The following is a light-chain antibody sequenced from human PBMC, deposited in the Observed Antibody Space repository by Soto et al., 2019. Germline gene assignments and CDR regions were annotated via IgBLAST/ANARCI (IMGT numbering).Light chain of an antibody. V-gene: IGKV1-39*01. CDR2: DAS. CDR3: QQANSFPLT. J-gene: IGKJ4*01. Sequence: DIQMTQSPSSLSASVGDRVTITCRASQSIVTYLNWYLQKPGKAPKLLIYDASNLKTGVPSRFSGSGSGTDFTLTISSLQPEDFATYYCQQANSFPLTFGGGTKVDI. CDR1: QSIVTY.